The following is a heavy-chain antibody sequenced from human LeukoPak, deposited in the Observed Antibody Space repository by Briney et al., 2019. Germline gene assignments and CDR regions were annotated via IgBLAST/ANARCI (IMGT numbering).Heavy chain of an antibody. D-gene: IGHD3-3*01. CDR3: AREVFSDRSDFWSGYYPTDY. Sequence: ASVKVSCKASGGTFSSYAISWVRQAPGQGPEWMGGIIPIFGTANYAQKFQGRVTITADESTSTAYMELSGLRSEDTAVYYCAREVFSDRSDFWSGYYPTDYWGQGTLVTVSS. CDR1: GGTFSSYA. V-gene: IGHV1-69*13. CDR2: IIPIFGTA. J-gene: IGHJ4*02.